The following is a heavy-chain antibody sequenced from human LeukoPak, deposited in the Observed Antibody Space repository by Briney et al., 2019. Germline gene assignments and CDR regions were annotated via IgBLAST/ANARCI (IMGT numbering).Heavy chain of an antibody. Sequence: ASVKVSCKASGYTFTSYGISWVRQAPGQALEWMGWISAYNGNTNYAQKLQGRVTMTTDTSTSTAYMELRSLRSDDTAVYYCARGLTYHYYYGMDVWGQGTTVTVSS. V-gene: IGHV1-18*01. CDR2: ISAYNGNT. D-gene: IGHD4/OR15-4a*01. CDR3: ARGLTYHYYYGMDV. CDR1: GYTFTSYG. J-gene: IGHJ6*02.